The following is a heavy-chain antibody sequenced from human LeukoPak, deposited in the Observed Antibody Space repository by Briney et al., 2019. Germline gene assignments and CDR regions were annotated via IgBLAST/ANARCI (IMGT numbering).Heavy chain of an antibody. CDR1: GFTFSCYA. CDR2: ISDVGDIT. D-gene: IGHD5-18*01. CDR3: AKESSPVDTAMVTFDY. J-gene: IGHJ4*02. V-gene: IGHV3-23*01. Sequence: GGSLRLSCAASGFTFSCYAMSWVRQAPGKGLEWVLGISDVGDITYYADSVKGRFTISRDNSKNTLYLQMNSLGAEDTAVYYCAKESSPVDTAMVTFDYWGQGTLVTVSS.